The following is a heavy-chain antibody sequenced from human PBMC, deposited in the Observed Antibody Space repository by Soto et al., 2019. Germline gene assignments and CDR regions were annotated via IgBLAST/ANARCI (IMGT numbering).Heavy chain of an antibody. CDR3: ARAYYYGSGSYGFDY. V-gene: IGHV3-30-3*01. CDR2: ISYDGSNK. Sequence: VQLVESGGGVVQPGRSLRLSCAASGFTFSSYAMHWVRQAPGKGLEWVAVISYDGSNKYYADSVKGRFTISRDNSKNTLYLQMNSLRAEDTAVYYCARAYYYGSGSYGFDYWGQGTLVTVSS. D-gene: IGHD3-10*01. CDR1: GFTFSSYA. J-gene: IGHJ4*02.